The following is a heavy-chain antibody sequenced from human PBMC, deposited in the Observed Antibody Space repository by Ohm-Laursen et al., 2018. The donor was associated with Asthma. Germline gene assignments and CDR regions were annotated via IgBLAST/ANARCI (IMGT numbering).Heavy chain of an antibody. D-gene: IGHD3-3*01. J-gene: IGHJ5*02. Sequence: SLRLSCSASGYTFSRYSIHWVRQIPGKGLEWVASISTASSFIYYADSVRGRFTTSRDNARNSVYLQMNSLRAEDTAVYYCAKDLEWYPNWFDPWGQGTLVTVSS. CDR1: GYTFSRYS. CDR2: ISTASSFI. CDR3: AKDLEWYPNWFDP. V-gene: IGHV3-21*04.